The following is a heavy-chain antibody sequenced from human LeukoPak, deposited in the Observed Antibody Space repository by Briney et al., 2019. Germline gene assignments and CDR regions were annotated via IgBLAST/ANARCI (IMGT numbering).Heavy chain of an antibody. CDR1: GGSISSHY. V-gene: IGHV4-59*11. J-gene: IGHJ6*03. CDR2: IYYSGST. CDR3: ARDVTGTTGFDYYYYMDV. D-gene: IGHD1-7*01. Sequence: SETLCLTCTASGGSISSHYWSWIRQPPGKGLEWVGYIYYSGSTNYNPSLESRVTISVDTSKNQFSLKLSSVTAVDTAVYYCARDVTGTTGFDYYYYMDVWGKGTTVTVSS.